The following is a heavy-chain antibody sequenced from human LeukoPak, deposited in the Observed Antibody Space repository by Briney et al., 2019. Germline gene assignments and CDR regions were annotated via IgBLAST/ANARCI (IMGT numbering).Heavy chain of an antibody. D-gene: IGHD2-2*02. CDR3: ARYYCSSTSCYSSSWYDFDY. CDR2: ISAYNGNT. CDR1: GYTFTSYG. Sequence: ASVKVSCKASGYTFTSYGTSWVRQAPGQGLEWMGWISAYNGNTNYAQKLQGRVTMTTDTSTSTAYMELRSLRSDDTAVYYCARYYCSSTSCYSSSWYDFDYWGQGTLVTVSS. J-gene: IGHJ4*02. V-gene: IGHV1-18*01.